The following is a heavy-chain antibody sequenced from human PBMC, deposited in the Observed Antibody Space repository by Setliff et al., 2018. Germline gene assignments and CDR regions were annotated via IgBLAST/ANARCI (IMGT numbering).Heavy chain of an antibody. CDR2: IHYSENT. Sequence: PSETLSLTCTVSGGSITRGRYYWGWIRQPPGQGLEWIASIHYSENTYYNPSLKTRVTISVDTSKNQFSLKLSAVTAADTAVYFCAREDGPNYYYYYMDIWGKGTTVTVSS. D-gene: IGHD2-8*01. V-gene: IGHV4-39*02. CDR1: GGSITRGRYY. CDR3: AREDGPNYYYYYMDI. J-gene: IGHJ6*03.